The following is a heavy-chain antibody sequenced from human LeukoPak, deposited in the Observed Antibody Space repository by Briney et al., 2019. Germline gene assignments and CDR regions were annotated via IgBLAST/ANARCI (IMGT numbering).Heavy chain of an antibody. CDR3: ARGGVEMATWGLNYYYYYMDV. CDR1: GGSISSSSYY. V-gene: IGHV4-39*07. D-gene: IGHD5-24*01. Sequence: PSETLSLTCTVSGGSISSSSYYWGWIRQPPGKGLEWIGSIYYSGSTYYNPSLKSRVTISVDTSKNQFSLKLSSVTAADTAVYYCARGGVEMATWGLNYYYYYMDVWGKGTTVTISS. J-gene: IGHJ6*03. CDR2: IYYSGST.